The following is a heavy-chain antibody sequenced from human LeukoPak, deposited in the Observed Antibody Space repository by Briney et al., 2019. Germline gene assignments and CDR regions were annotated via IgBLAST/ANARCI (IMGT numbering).Heavy chain of an antibody. CDR2: IYTSGST. CDR3: ARQTPYCGDYPPGYYYYYMDV. Sequence: SETLSLTCTVSGGSISSYYWSWIRQPAGKGLEWIGRIYTSGSTNYNPSLKSRVTMSVDTSKNQFSLKLRSVTAADTAVYYCARQTPYCGDYPPGYYYYYMDVWGKGTTVTVSS. J-gene: IGHJ6*03. D-gene: IGHD4-17*01. V-gene: IGHV4-4*07. CDR1: GGSISSYY.